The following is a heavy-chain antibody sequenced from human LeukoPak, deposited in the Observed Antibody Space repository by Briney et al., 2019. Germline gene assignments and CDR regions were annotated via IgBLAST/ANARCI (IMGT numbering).Heavy chain of an antibody. D-gene: IGHD2-2*01. Sequence: SETLSLTCAVYGGSFRGYYWRWIRQPPGEGLEWIGGINHSGSTNYNPSLKSRVTISVDTSKNQFSLKLSSVTAADTAVYYCARGRRHYQLLPKYYFDYWGQGTLVTVSS. CDR2: INHSGST. CDR3: ARGRRHYQLLPKYYFDY. V-gene: IGHV4-34*01. CDR1: GGSFRGYY. J-gene: IGHJ4*02.